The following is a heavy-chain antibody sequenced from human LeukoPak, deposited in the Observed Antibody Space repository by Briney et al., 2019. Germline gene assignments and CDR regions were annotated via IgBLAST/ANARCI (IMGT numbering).Heavy chain of an antibody. CDR3: ARDTEWELGGGDLPGYFDY. J-gene: IGHJ4*02. D-gene: IGHD1-26*01. V-gene: IGHV1-18*01. CDR2: VTINNGKT. Sequence: VKAPLNASGYHFMTPGIIWVRQATGQGLDWMGAVTINNGKTEYAQNFRGRVTMTTDTSTSTAFMELRSLRPDDTAEYFCARDTEWELGGGDLPGYFDYWGQGTLVTVSS. CDR1: GYHFMTPG.